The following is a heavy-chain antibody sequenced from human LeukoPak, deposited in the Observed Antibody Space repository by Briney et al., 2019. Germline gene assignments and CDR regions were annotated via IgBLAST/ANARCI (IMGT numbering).Heavy chain of an antibody. CDR2: IYTSEST. D-gene: IGHD6-13*01. Sequence: SETLPLTCTVSAGSISSYYWSWIRQPPGKGLEWIGYIYTSESTNYNPSLKSRVTISVDTSKNQFSLKLSSVTAADTAGYYCARTRLRAAADYYFDYWGQGTLVTVSS. CDR3: ARTRLRAAADYYFDY. V-gene: IGHV4-4*09. J-gene: IGHJ4*02. CDR1: AGSISSYY.